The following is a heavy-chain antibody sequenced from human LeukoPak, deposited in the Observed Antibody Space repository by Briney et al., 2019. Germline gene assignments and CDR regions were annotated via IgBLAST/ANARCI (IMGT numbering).Heavy chain of an antibody. Sequence: ASVKVSCKASGYTFTSYYMHWVRQAPGQGLEWMGIINPSGGSTSYAQKFQGRVTMTRDTSTSTVYMELSSLRSEDTAVYYCARDRLRVYVSSGYYPDYWGQGTLVTVSS. CDR2: INPSGGST. CDR1: GYTFTSYY. CDR3: ARDRLRVYVSSGYYPDY. V-gene: IGHV1-46*01. J-gene: IGHJ4*02. D-gene: IGHD3-22*01.